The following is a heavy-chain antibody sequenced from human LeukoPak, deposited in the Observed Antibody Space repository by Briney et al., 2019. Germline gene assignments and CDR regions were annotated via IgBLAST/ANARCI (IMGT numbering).Heavy chain of an antibody. CDR1: GFTFSSYG. V-gene: IGHV3-33*01. CDR2: IWYDGSNK. CDR3: ARDKYSSGTHFDY. D-gene: IGHD3-22*01. Sequence: GGSLRLSCAASGFTFSSYGMHWVRQAPGKGLEWVAVIWYDGSNKYYADSVKGRFTISRDNSKNTLYLQMNSLRAEDTAVYYCARDKYSSGTHFDYWGQGTLVTVSS. J-gene: IGHJ4*02.